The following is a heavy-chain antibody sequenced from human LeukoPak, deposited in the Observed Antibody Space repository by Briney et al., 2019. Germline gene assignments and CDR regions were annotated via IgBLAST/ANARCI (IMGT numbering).Heavy chain of an antibody. CDR3: TRHNRYSGVFDY. Sequence: PGGSLRLSCAASGFTFSGSAMHWVRQASGKGLEWVGRIGSKANSYATAYAASVKGRFTISRDDSKNTAHLQMNSLKTEDTAVYYCTRHNRYSGVFDYWGQGTLVTVSS. CDR2: IGSKANSYAT. J-gene: IGHJ4*02. D-gene: IGHD3-10*01. CDR1: GFTFSGSA. V-gene: IGHV3-73*01.